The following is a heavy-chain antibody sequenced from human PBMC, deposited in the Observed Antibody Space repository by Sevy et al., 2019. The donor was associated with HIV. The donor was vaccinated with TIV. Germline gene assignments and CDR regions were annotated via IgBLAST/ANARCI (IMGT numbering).Heavy chain of an antibody. CDR2: FDPEDGER. CDR1: GYTLTQLS. D-gene: IGHD2-15*01. V-gene: IGHV1-24*01. CDR3: ATTREYYQGKSGYFDY. Sequence: ASVMVSCKVSGYTLTQLSMHWVRQAPGKGLEWMGSFDPEDGERIYAQKFQGRITMTEDTSTDTAYMDLSSLKSDETAVYYCATTREYYQGKSGYFDYWGQGALVTVSS. J-gene: IGHJ4*02.